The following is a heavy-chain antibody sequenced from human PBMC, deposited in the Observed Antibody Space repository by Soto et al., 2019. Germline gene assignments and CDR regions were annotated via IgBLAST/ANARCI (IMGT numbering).Heavy chain of an antibody. V-gene: IGHV3-33*01. CDR2: IWYDGSNK. J-gene: IGHJ4*02. Sequence: PGGSLRLSCAASGFTFSSYGMHWVRQAPGKGLEWVAVIWYDGSNKYYADSVKGRFTISRDNSKNTLYLQMNSLRAEDTAVYYCARGIVYNWNDVGYFDYWGQGT. CDR1: GFTFSSYG. CDR3: ARGIVYNWNDVGYFDY. D-gene: IGHD1-1*01.